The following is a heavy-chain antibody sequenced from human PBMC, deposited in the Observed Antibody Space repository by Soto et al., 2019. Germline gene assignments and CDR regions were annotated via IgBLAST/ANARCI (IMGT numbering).Heavy chain of an antibody. D-gene: IGHD3-16*01. CDR1: GDSISNYY. V-gene: IGHV4-59*08. CDR2: VQYSGTT. J-gene: IGHJ4*02. CDR3: ARHGGPGKQNYFEY. Sequence: QVQLQESGPGLVKPSETLSLTCTVSGDSISNYYWSWIRQSPVKGLEWIAYVQYSGTTNYNPSLKRRVTISLDTSKNQFSLQLSSVTAADTAVYYCARHGGPGKQNYFEYWGRGTLVTVSS.